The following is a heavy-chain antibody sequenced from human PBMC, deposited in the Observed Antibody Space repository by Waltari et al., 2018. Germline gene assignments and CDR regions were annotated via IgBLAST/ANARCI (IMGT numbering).Heavy chain of an antibody. Sequence: QVQLVESGGGVVQPGRSLRLSCAASGFTFSSYAMHWVRQAPGKGLEWVAVISYDGSNKYYADSVKGRFTISRDNSKNTLYLQMNSLRAEDTAVYYCARVKQQLGRVNYFDYWGQGTLVTVSS. CDR1: GFTFSSYA. CDR2: ISYDGSNK. D-gene: IGHD6-13*01. V-gene: IGHV3-30-3*01. J-gene: IGHJ4*02. CDR3: ARVKQQLGRVNYFDY.